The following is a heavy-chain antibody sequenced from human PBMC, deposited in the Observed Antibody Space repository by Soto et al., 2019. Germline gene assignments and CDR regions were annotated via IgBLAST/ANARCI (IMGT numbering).Heavy chain of an antibody. CDR1: GYTFTSDG. CDR3: ARVGGPDYGDYVDYYYYYYMDV. D-gene: IGHD4-17*01. CDR2: ISAYNGNT. J-gene: IGHJ6*03. V-gene: IGHV1-18*01. Sequence: GASVKVSCKASGYTFTSDGISWVRQAPGQGLEWMGWISAYNGNTNYAQKLQGRVTMTTDTSTSTAYMELRSLRSDDTAVYYCARVGGPDYGDYVDYYYYYYMDVWGKGTTVTAP.